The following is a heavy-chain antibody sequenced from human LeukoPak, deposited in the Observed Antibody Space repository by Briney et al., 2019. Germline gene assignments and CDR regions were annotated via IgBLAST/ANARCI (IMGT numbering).Heavy chain of an antibody. Sequence: GGSLRLSCAASGFAFGSYGMSWVRQAPGKGLEWVSGINWNGGSTGYADSVKGRFTISRDNAKNSLYLQMNSLRAEDTALYHCARDSIVAAFDIWGQGTMVTVSS. V-gene: IGHV3-20*01. CDR1: GFAFGSYG. CDR3: ARDSIVAAFDI. D-gene: IGHD3-3*02. J-gene: IGHJ3*02. CDR2: INWNGGST.